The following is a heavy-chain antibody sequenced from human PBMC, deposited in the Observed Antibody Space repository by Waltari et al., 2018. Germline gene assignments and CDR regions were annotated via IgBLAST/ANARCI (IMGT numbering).Heavy chain of an antibody. D-gene: IGHD6-19*01. CDR3: ARGAAVAGTGDY. Sequence: QVQLVESGGGVVQPGRSLRLSCAASGFTFSSYAMHWVRQAPGKGLGWVAVISYDGSNKYYADSVKGRFTISRDNSKNTLYLQMNSLRAEDTAVYYCARGAAVAGTGDYWGQGTLVTVSS. CDR2: ISYDGSNK. V-gene: IGHV3-30-3*01. CDR1: GFTFSSYA. J-gene: IGHJ4*02.